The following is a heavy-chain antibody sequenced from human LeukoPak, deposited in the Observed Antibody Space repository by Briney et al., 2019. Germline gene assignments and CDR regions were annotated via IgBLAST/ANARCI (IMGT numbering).Heavy chain of an antibody. CDR3: ARHGLLLPYYYYYYMDV. Sequence: GESLKISCKGSGYSFTSYWIGWVRQMPGKGLEWMGIIYPGDSDTRYSLSFQGQVTISADKSISTAYLQWSSLKASDTAMYYCARHGLLLPYYYYYYMDVWGKGTTVTVSS. V-gene: IGHV5-51*01. CDR2: IYPGDSDT. D-gene: IGHD2-2*01. J-gene: IGHJ6*03. CDR1: GYSFTSYW.